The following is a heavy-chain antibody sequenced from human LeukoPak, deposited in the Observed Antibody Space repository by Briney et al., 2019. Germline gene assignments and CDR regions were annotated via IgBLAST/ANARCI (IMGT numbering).Heavy chain of an antibody. CDR1: GGTFSSYA. D-gene: IGHD6-13*01. J-gene: IGHJ4*02. V-gene: IGHV1-69*13. CDR3: ASPSIGTLQKYSSSWYYFDY. CDR2: IIPIFGTA. Sequence: SVNVSCKASGGTFSSYAISWVRQAPGQGLEWMGGIIPIFGTANYAQKFQGRVTITADESTSTAYMELSSLRSEDTAVYYCASPSIGTLQKYSSSWYYFDYWGQGTLVTVSS.